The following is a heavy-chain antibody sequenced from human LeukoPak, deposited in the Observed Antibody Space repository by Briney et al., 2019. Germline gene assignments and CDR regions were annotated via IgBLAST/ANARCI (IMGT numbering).Heavy chain of an antibody. Sequence: ASVKVSCKTSGYTFATYSINWVRQAPGQGLEWMGWISGYSGSTNYAQKLQGRVTMTTDTSTTTTYMELRSLKSDDTAVYYCARGHSSGRDYYFDTWGQGTLVTVSS. D-gene: IGHD6-19*01. V-gene: IGHV1-18*01. J-gene: IGHJ4*02. CDR3: ARGHSSGRDYYFDT. CDR1: GYTFATYS. CDR2: ISGYSGST.